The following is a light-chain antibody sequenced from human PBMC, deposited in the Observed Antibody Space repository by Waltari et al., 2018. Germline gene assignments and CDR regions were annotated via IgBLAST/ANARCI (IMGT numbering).Light chain of an antibody. CDR2: DVS. CDR1: SSDVGSFLY. V-gene: IGLV2-11*01. J-gene: IGLJ1*01. Sequence: QSALTQPRSVSGSPGQSVTISCPGTSSDVGSFLYVSWYQQRPGKAPKLLIYDVSYRPSGVPDRFSGSKSGNTASLSISGLQAEDEAEYYCCSYADNNTYLFGTGTQVTV. CDR3: CSYADNNTYL.